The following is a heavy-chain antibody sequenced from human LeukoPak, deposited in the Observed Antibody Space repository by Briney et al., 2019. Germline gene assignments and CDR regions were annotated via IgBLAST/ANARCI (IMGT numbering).Heavy chain of an antibody. V-gene: IGHV1-2*02. Sequence: RASVKVSCKTSGHTFTEYYMHWVRQAPGQGLEWIGWINPNNGGTNYAQNFQGRVTMTSDTSISTAYMELSRLRSDDTAMYYCVKYSRSSPFDSWGQGTPVTVST. D-gene: IGHD1-26*01. CDR3: VKYSRSSPFDS. CDR1: GHTFTEYY. CDR2: INPNNGGT. J-gene: IGHJ4*02.